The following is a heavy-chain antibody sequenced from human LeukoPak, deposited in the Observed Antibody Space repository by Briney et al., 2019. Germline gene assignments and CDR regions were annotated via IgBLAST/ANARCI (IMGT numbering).Heavy chain of an antibody. J-gene: IGHJ4*02. CDR1: GGSISSSSYY. Sequence: PSETLSLTCTVSGGSISSSSYYWGWIRQPPGKGLEWIGSIYYSGSTYYNSSLKSRVTISVDTSEKQFSLKLNSVTAADAAVYYCARALWGYGPGSFDYWGQGTLVTVSS. V-gene: IGHV4-39*07. D-gene: IGHD3-10*01. CDR2: IYYSGST. CDR3: ARALWGYGPGSFDY.